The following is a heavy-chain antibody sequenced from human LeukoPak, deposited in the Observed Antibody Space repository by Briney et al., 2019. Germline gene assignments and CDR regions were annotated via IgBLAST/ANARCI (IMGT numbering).Heavy chain of an antibody. Sequence: GGSLRLSCAASGITFSSYAMSWVRQAPGKGLEWVSAISGSGGSTYYADSVKGRFTISRDNSKSTLYLQMNSLRAEDTAVYYCAKGSSGGSCYSGWGQGTLVTVSS. CDR1: GITFSSYA. CDR2: ISGSGGST. D-gene: IGHD2-15*01. CDR3: AKGSSGGSCYSG. V-gene: IGHV3-23*01. J-gene: IGHJ4*02.